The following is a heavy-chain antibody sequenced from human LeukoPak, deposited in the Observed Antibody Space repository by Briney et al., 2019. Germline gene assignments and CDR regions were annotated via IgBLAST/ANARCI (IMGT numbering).Heavy chain of an antibody. CDR2: ISAYNGNT. CDR3: ARDGYYYGSGSYYNVGY. CDR1: GYTFTSYG. Sequence: ASVKVSRKASGYTFTSYGISWVRQAPGQGLEWMGWISAYNGNTNYAQKLQGRDTMTTDTSTSTAYMELRSLRSDDTAVYYCARDGYYYGSGSYYNVGYWGQETLVTVSS. D-gene: IGHD3-10*01. V-gene: IGHV1-18*01. J-gene: IGHJ4*02.